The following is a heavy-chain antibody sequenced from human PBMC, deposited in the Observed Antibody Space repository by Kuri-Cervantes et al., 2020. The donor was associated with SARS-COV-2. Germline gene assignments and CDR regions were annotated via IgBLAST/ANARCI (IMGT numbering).Heavy chain of an antibody. CDR2: INPSGGST. CDR3: ARRALGYCSGGSCYWGFDP. D-gene: IGHD2-15*01. J-gene: IGHJ5*02. CDR1: GYTFTSYY. Sequence: ASVKVSCKASGYTFTSYYMHWVRQAPGQGLEWMGIINPSGGSTSYAQKFQGRVTMTRDTSKNQFSLKLSSVTAADTAVYYCARRALGYCSGGSCYWGFDPWGQGTLVTVSS. V-gene: IGHV1-46*01.